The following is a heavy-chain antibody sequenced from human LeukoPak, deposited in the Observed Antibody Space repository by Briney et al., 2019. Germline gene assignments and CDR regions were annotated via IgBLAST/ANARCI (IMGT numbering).Heavy chain of an antibody. CDR2: FDPEDGET. Sequence: GASVKVSCKASGYTFTSYAMNWVRQAPGQGLEWMGGFDPEDGETIYAQKFQGRVTMTEDTSTDTAYMELSSLRSEDTAVYYCATERFAAGHFDYWGQGTLVTVSS. V-gene: IGHV1-24*01. CDR3: ATERFAAGHFDY. D-gene: IGHD6-19*01. CDR1: GYTFTSYA. J-gene: IGHJ4*02.